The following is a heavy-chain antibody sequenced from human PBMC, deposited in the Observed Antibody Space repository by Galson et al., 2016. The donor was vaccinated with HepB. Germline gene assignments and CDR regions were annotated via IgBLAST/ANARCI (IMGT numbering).Heavy chain of an antibody. CDR1: GFTFSSYG. J-gene: IGHJ4*02. CDR3: AKDAHNGYLLNRFDY. Sequence: SLRLSCAASGFTFSSYGMQWVRQAPGKGLEWVALISHDGRTKFYADSVKGRFTISRDTSKSTLYLQMNSLKAEDTAVYHCAKDAHNGYLLNRFDYWGQGTLVTVSS. V-gene: IGHV3-30*18. CDR2: ISHDGRTK. D-gene: IGHD5-12*01.